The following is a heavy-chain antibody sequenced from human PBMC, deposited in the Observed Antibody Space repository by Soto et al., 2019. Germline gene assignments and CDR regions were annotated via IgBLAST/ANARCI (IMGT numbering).Heavy chain of an antibody. CDR2: ISYGGST. J-gene: IGHJ3*02. D-gene: IGHD2-15*01. V-gene: IGHV4-59*08. CDR1: GGSILNHY. CDR3: ARLSLYCSGGSCLSDSAFDI. Sequence: FXTNSLTCNVSGGSILNHYWNWLRQKTGKGLEWIGYISYGGSTNYNPSLKSRVTISVDTSENQFSLKLSSVTAADTAVYYCARLSLYCSGGSCLSDSAFDIWVQGTMVTVSS.